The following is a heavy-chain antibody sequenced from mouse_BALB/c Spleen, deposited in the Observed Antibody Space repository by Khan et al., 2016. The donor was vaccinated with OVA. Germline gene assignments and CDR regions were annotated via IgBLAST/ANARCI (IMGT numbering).Heavy chain of an antibody. Sequence: VQLKESGPGLVAPSQSLSITCTISGFSLTNYGVHWVRQPPGKGLEWLVVIWSDGSTTYNSDLNSRLSISKNNSKSQVFLKMNSLQTDDTAMYYCARQPYYHYYVMDYWGQGTSVTVSS. J-gene: IGHJ4*01. D-gene: IGHD2-10*01. CDR2: IWSDGST. V-gene: IGHV2-6-1*01. CDR1: GFSLTNYG. CDR3: ARQPYYHYYVMDY.